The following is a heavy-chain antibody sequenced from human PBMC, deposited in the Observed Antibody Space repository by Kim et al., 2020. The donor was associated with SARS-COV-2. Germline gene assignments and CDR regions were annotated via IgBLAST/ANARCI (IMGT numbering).Heavy chain of an antibody. Sequence: ASVKVSCKASGYTFTGYYMHWVRQAPGQGLEWMGWINPNSGGTNYAQKFQGRVTMTRDTSISTAYMELSRLRSDDTAVYYCANLRWDLTVTGVDYYYYGMDVWGQGTTVTVSS. CDR3: ANLRWDLTVTGVDYYYYGMDV. CDR2: INPNSGGT. D-gene: IGHD4-17*01. J-gene: IGHJ6*02. CDR1: GYTFTGYY. V-gene: IGHV1-2*02.